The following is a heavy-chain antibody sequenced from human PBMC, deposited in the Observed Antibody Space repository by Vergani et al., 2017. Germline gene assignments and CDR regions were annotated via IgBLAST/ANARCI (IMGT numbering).Heavy chain of an antibody. CDR2: ISWNSGSI. CDR1: GFTFSSYA. CDR3: AKDVTIFGVVTGGLDP. D-gene: IGHD3-3*01. V-gene: IGHV3-9*01. J-gene: IGHJ5*02. Sequence: EVQLLESGGGLVQPGGSLRLSCAASGFTFSSYAMHWVRQAPGKGLEWVSGISWNSGSIGYADSVKGRFTISRDNAKNSLYLQMNSLRAEDTALYYCAKDVTIFGVVTGGLDPWGQGTLVTVSS.